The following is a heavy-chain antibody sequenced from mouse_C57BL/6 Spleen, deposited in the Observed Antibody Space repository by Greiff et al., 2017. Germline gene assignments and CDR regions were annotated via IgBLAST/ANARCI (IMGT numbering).Heavy chain of an antibody. D-gene: IGHD3-3*01. Sequence: QVQLKQPGAELVRPGSSVKLSCKASGYTFTSYWMHWVKQRPIQGLEWIGNIDPSDSETHYNQKFKDKATLTVDKSSSTAYMQLSSLTSEDSAVCYCARRDDYAMDYWGQGTSVTVSS. CDR2: IDPSDSET. J-gene: IGHJ4*01. CDR1: GYTFTSYW. CDR3: ARRDDYAMDY. V-gene: IGHV1-52*01.